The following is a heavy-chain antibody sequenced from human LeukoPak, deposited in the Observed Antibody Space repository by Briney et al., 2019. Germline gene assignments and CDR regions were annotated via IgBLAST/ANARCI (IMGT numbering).Heavy chain of an antibody. CDR3: ATRSDILTDY. V-gene: IGHV1-2*06. CDR2: INPNSGGT. CDR1: GYTFTGYY. Sequence: ASVKVSCKASGYTFTGYYMHWVRQAPGQGLEWMGRINPNSGGTNYAQKFQGRVTMTRDTSISTAYMELSRLRSDGTAVYYCATRSDILTDYWGQGTLVTVSS. J-gene: IGHJ4*02. D-gene: IGHD3-9*01.